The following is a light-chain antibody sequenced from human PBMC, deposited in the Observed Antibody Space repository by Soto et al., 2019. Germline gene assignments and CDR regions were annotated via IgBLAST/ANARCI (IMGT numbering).Light chain of an antibody. CDR2: WAS. V-gene: IGKV4-1*01. CDR1: QSLLYGSSNKNN. Sequence: DIVMTQSPDSLAVSLGERATINCKSSQSLLYGSSNKNNLAWYQQKPGQPPRLLIYWASTRGSVFSDRFNGSVSETDFTLTICILRGADGAVYYCQKYYNTPWVFGSGTKVEIK. CDR3: QKYYNTPWV. J-gene: IGKJ4*02.